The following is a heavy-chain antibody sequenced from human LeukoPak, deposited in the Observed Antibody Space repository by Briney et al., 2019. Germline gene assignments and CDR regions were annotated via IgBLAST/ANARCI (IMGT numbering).Heavy chain of an antibody. CDR2: ISGSSSYT. D-gene: IGHD5/OR15-5a*01. CDR3: ARGTTGVYSPSH. CDR1: GFTFSSYS. Sequence: PGGSLRLSCEASGFTFSSYSMNWVRQVPGKGLEWVSSISGSSSYTFYADSVRGRFTISRDTAMNSVSLQMNSLRAEDTAVYYCARGTTGVYSPSHGGQGTLVTVPS. V-gene: IGHV3-21*01. J-gene: IGHJ4*02.